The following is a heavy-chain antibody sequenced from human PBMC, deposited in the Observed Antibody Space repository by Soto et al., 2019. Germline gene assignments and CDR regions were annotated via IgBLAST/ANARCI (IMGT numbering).Heavy chain of an antibody. D-gene: IGHD5-12*01. CDR1: GGTFSSYA. CDR3: ARDLGFGYSGYDFGWFDP. V-gene: IGHV1-69*01. CDR2: IIPILGTA. J-gene: IGHJ5*02. Sequence: QVQLVQSGAEVKKPGSSVKVSCKASGGTFSSYAISWVRQAPGQGLEWMGGIIPILGTANYAQKFQGRVTSTADESTSTAYMELSSLRSEDTAVYYCARDLGFGYSGYDFGWFDPWGQGTLVTVSS.